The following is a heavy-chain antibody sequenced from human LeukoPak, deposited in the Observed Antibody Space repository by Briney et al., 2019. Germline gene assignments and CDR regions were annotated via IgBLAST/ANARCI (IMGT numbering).Heavy chain of an antibody. CDR3: ACVWDWSDYGDLKGAFDI. CDR2: INPSGGST. Sequence: ASVKVSCKASGYTFTSYYMHWVRQAPGQGLEWMGIINPSGGSTSYAQKFQGRVTMTRDTSTSTVYMELSSLRSEDTAVYYCACVWDWSDYGDLKGAFDIWGQGTMVTVSS. J-gene: IGHJ3*02. CDR1: GYTFTSYY. V-gene: IGHV1-46*01. D-gene: IGHD4-17*01.